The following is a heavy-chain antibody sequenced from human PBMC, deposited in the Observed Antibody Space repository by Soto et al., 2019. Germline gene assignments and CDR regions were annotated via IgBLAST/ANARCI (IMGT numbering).Heavy chain of an antibody. D-gene: IGHD1-20*01. CDR1: GFTFSSYE. CDR3: ARDPRYNWNDPNWFDP. Sequence: PGGSLRLSCAASGFTFSSYEMNWVRQAPGKGLEWVSYISSSGSTIYYADSVKGRFTISRDNAKNSLYLQMNSLRAEDTAVYYCARDPRYNWNDPNWFDPWGQGTLVTVSS. CDR2: ISSSGSTI. J-gene: IGHJ5*02. V-gene: IGHV3-48*03.